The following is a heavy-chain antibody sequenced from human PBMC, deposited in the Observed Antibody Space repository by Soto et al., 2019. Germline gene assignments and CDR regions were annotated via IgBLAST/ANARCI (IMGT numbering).Heavy chain of an antibody. Sequence: SVKVSCKASGGTFSSYAISWVRQAPGQGLKWMGGIIPIFGTANYAQKFQGRVTITADESTSTAYMELSSLRSEDTAVYYCARVSGTYSSSSEPYYFDYWGQGTLVTVSS. CDR2: IIPIFGTA. J-gene: IGHJ4*02. CDR1: GGTFSSYA. CDR3: ARVSGTYSSSSEPYYFDY. V-gene: IGHV1-69*13. D-gene: IGHD6-13*01.